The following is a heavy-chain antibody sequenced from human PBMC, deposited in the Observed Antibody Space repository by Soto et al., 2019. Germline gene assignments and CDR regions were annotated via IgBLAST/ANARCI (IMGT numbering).Heavy chain of an antibody. CDR3: AGGPSFTFFGGVPPAPFDF. Sequence: GASVKVSCKASGYTFTSYGISWVRQAPGQGLEWMGWISAYNGNTNYAQKLQGRVTMTTDTSTSTAYMELRSLRSDDTAVYYCAGGPSFTFFGGVPPAPFDFWGRGTLAPVSS. V-gene: IGHV1-18*01. J-gene: IGHJ4*02. CDR1: GYTFTSYG. D-gene: IGHD3-3*01. CDR2: ISAYNGNT.